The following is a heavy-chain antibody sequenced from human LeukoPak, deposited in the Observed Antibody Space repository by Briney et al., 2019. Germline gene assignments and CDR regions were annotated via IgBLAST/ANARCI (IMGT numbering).Heavy chain of an antibody. CDR3: AKEDGDSSGWSSNYYYYYMDV. CDR2: ISNDATE. V-gene: IGHV3-30*04. D-gene: IGHD6-19*01. J-gene: IGHJ6*03. Sequence: PGGSLRLSCAASGFSIIGYAMYWVRQAPGKGLEFVASISNDATERYRESVKGRFTISRDTSKNTVYLQMNGRRAEDTDVYYCAKEDGDSSGWSSNYYYYYMDVWGKGTTVTISS. CDR1: GFSIIGYA.